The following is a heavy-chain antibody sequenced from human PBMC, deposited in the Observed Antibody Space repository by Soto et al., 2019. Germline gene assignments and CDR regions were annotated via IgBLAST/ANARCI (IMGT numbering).Heavy chain of an antibody. D-gene: IGHD2-15*01. CDR2: IIPIFGTA. CDR3: ARGWGTVVDLGGRPLDP. CDR1: GGTFSSYA. J-gene: IGHJ5*02. V-gene: IGHV1-69*12. Sequence: QVQLVQSGAEVKKPGSSVKVSCKASGGTFSSYAISWVRQAPGQGLEWMGGIIPIFGTANYAQKFQGRVTITEDESTSTADMELSSLRSEDTAVYYCARGWGTVVDLGGRPLDPWGQGTLVTVSS.